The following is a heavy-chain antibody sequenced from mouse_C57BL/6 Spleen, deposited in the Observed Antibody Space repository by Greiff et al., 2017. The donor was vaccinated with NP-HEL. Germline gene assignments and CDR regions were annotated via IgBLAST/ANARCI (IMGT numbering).Heavy chain of an antibody. V-gene: IGHV5-4*03. J-gene: IGHJ2*01. D-gene: IGHD4-1*01. CDR2: ISDGGSYT. Sequence: EVKVVESGGGLVKPGGSLKLSCAASGFTFSSYAMSWVRQTPEKRLEWVATISDGGSYTYYPDNVKGRFTISRDNAKNNLYLQMSHLKSEDTAMYYCARRGYAGTGYYFDYWGQGTTLTVSS. CDR3: ARRGYAGTGYYFDY. CDR1: GFTFSSYA.